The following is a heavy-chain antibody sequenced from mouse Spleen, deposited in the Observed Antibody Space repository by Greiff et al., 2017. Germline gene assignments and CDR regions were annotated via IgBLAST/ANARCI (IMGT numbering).Heavy chain of an antibody. D-gene: IGHD2-10*01. Sequence: VKLMESGAELVRPGTSVKVSCKASGYAFTNYLIEWVKQRPGQGLEWIGVINPGSGGTNYNEKFKGKATLTADKSSSTAYMQLSSLTSDDSAVYFCARGRALRYFDVWGAGTTVTVSS. CDR3: ARGRALRYFDV. CDR2: INPGSGGT. V-gene: IGHV1-54*01. CDR1: GYAFTNYL. J-gene: IGHJ1*01.